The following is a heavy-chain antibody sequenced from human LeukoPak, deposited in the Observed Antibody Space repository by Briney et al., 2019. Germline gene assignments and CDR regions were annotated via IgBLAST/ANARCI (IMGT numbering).Heavy chain of an antibody. CDR1: GYTFTGYY. D-gene: IGHD6-19*01. CDR2: INPNSGGT. CDR3: AREEGLNSSGWYFSAGPALSENWFDP. V-gene: IGHV1-2*02. J-gene: IGHJ5*02. Sequence: GASVKVSCKASGYTFTGYYMHWVRQAPGQGLEWMGWINPNSGGTNYAQKFQGRVTMTRDTSISTAYMELSRLRPDDTAVYYCAREEGLNSSGWYFSAGPALSENWFDPWGQGTLVTVSS.